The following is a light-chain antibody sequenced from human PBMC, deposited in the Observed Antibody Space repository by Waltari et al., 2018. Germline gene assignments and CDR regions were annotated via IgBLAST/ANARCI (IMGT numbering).Light chain of an antibody. V-gene: IGKV3-15*01. J-gene: IGKJ1*01. Sequence: MTQTPSTLSASVGEGATLSCKASQSLSSNLAWYQQKPGQLPRPLIYGASTRATGIPARFSGSGSGTEFTLTISSLQAEDFAVYYCQERGRTFGQGTKVEIK. CDR3: QERGRT. CDR2: GAS. CDR1: QSLSSN.